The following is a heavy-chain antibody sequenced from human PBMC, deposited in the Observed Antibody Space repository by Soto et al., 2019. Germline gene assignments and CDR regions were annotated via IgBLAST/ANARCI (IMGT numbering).Heavy chain of an antibody. CDR1: GSSFTNNY. CDR2: MNPGSGDT. D-gene: IGHD3-16*01. V-gene: IGHV1-8*01. J-gene: IGHJ5*02. CDR3: ARMETFGSLNWFDP. Sequence: GASVNVSFEASGSSFTNNYVSWVRQATGQGLEWMGWMNPGSGDTFYAKKFQGRVTMTRDISIATAYMELSSLRSDDTAIYYCARMETFGSLNWFDPWGQGTLVTVSS.